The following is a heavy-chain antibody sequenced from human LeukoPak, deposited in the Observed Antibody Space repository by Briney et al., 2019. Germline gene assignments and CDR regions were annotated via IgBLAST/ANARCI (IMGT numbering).Heavy chain of an antibody. CDR1: GGSIRTSSHY. CDR2: IYYSGYT. D-gene: IGHD2-2*01. V-gene: IGHV4-39*07. J-gene: IGHJ3*02. CDR3: ARPFSTSLREAFEI. Sequence: PSETLSLTCTVSGGSIRTSSHYWGWIRQPPGKGLEWIGSIYYSGYTYHNPSLKSRVAISVDTSKNQFSLKLSSVTAADTAVYYCARPFSTSLREAFEIWGQGIMVTVS.